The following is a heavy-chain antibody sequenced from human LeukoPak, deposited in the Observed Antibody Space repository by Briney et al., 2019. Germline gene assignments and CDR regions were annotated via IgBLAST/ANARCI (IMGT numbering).Heavy chain of an antibody. CDR1: VGSISSGGYS. V-gene: IGHV4-30-2*01. J-gene: IGHJ6*02. D-gene: IGHD5-18*01. CDR2: IYHSGST. CDR3: ARNTRYGMDV. Sequence: SSETLSLTCAVSVGSISSGGYSWSWIRQPPGKGLEWIGYIYHSGSTYYNPSLKSRVTISVDRSKNPFSLKLSSATAADTAVYYCARNTRYGMDVWGQGTTVTVSS.